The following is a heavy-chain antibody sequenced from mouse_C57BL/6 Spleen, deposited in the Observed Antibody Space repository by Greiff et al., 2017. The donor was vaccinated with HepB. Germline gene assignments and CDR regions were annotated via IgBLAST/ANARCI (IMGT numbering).Heavy chain of an antibody. Sequence: VQLQQPGAELVRPGTSVKLSCKASGYTFTSYWMHWVKQRPGQGLEWIGVIDPSDSYTNYNQKFKGKATLTVDTSSSTAYMQLSSLTSEDSAVYYCARYGDDGYYYFDYWGQGTTLTVSS. CDR2: IDPSDSYT. V-gene: IGHV1-59*01. CDR3: ARYGDDGYYYFDY. J-gene: IGHJ2*01. D-gene: IGHD2-3*01. CDR1: GYTFTSYW.